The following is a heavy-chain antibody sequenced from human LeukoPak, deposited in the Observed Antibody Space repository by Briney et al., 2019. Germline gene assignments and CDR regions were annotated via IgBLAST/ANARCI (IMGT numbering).Heavy chain of an antibody. V-gene: IGHV1-2*02. D-gene: IGHD2-2*01. CDR3: ARGAYYCSSTSCYLGWFDP. Sequence: ASVKVSCKASGYTFTGYYMHWVRQPPGQGLEWMGWINPNSGGTNYAQKFQGRVTMTRDTSISTAYMELSRLRSDDTAVYYCARGAYYCSSTSCYLGWFDPWGQGTLVTVSS. CDR2: INPNSGGT. CDR1: GYTFTGYY. J-gene: IGHJ5*02.